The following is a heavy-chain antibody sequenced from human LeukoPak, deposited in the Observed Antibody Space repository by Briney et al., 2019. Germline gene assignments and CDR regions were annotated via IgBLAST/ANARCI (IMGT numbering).Heavy chain of an antibody. CDR2: ISGSGGST. Sequence: GGSLGLSCAASGFTFSSYAMSWVRQAPGKGLGWVSAISGSGGSTYYADSVKGRFTISRDNSKNTLYLQMNSLRAEDAAVYYCAKDGWEVVVVAATGFDYWGQGTLVTVSS. CDR1: GFTFSSYA. V-gene: IGHV3-23*01. D-gene: IGHD2-15*01. J-gene: IGHJ4*02. CDR3: AKDGWEVVVVAATGFDY.